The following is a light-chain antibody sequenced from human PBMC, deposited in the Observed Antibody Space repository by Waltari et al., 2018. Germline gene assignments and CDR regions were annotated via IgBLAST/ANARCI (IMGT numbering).Light chain of an antibody. CDR3: CSYGGSYYV. Sequence: QSALTQPRSVSGSPGQSVTISCTGTSSDVGSYDYVSWYQQHPGKAPKVRIYDVNKRPAGVPDRCSGSKSGNTASLTISGLQAGDEAEYYCCSYGGSYYVLGTGTEVTVL. CDR2: DVN. V-gene: IGLV2-11*01. J-gene: IGLJ1*01. CDR1: SSDVGSYDY.